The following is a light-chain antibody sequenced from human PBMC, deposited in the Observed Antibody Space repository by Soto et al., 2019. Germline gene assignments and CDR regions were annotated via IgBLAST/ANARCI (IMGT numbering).Light chain of an antibody. V-gene: IGKV3-20*01. J-gene: IGKJ2*01. Sequence: EIVLTQSPGTLSLSPGERATLSCRASQSVGNNFLAWYQQKPGQAPRLLIYGASSRATGIPDRFSGSGSGTDFTLTISSLEPEDFAVYYCQQYGSFPYTFGQGTKLVIK. CDR2: GAS. CDR3: QQYGSFPYT. CDR1: QSVGNNF.